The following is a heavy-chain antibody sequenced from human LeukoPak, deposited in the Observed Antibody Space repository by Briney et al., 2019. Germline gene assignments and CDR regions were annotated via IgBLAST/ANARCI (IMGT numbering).Heavy chain of an antibody. D-gene: IGHD1-26*01. CDR2: IRHDGSEN. Sequence: GGSLRLTCAASGFTFSYYYMTWVRQAPGKGLEWVADIRHDGSENYYVDSVQGRFTISRDNAKNSLYLQMNSLRAEDTAVYYCARYRDWEWEVSYMDVWGKGTTVTVSS. CDR3: ARYRDWEWEVSYMDV. V-gene: IGHV3-7*01. CDR1: GFTFSYYY. J-gene: IGHJ6*03.